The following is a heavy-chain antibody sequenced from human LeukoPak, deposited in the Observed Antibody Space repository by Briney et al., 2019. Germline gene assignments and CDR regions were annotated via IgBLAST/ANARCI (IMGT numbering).Heavy chain of an antibody. CDR2: IIPILGIA. V-gene: IGHV1-69*04. J-gene: IGHJ4*02. Sequence: SVKVSCKASGGTFSSYAISWVRQAPGQALEWMGRIIPILGIANYAQKFQGRVTITADKSTSTAYMELSSLRSEDTAVYYCARDVSVPRYDFWSGYRTAPYYFDYWGQGTLVTVSS. D-gene: IGHD3-3*01. CDR3: ARDVSVPRYDFWSGYRTAPYYFDY. CDR1: GGTFSSYA.